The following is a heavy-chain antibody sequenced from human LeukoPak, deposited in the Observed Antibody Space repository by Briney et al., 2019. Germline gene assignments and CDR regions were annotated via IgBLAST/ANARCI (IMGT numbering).Heavy chain of an antibody. D-gene: IGHD6-13*01. CDR1: GYTFTSYY. J-gene: IGHJ4*02. CDR2: INPSGGNT. V-gene: IGHV1-46*01. CDR3: ARGHSSSWEDY. Sequence: ASVKVSCTASGYTFTSYYMHWVRQAPGEGLEWMGIINPSGGNTNYAQKLQGRVTMTTDTSTSTAYMELRSLRSDDTAVYYCARGHSSSWEDYWGQGTLVTVSS.